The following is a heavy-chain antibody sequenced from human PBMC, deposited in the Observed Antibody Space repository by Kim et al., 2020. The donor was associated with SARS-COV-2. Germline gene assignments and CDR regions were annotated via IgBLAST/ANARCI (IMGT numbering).Heavy chain of an antibody. CDR3: ARVGIGFGIVGASYFDY. D-gene: IGHD1-26*01. Sequence: SETLSLTCTVSGGSISSSSYYWGWIRQPPGKGLEWIGSIYYSGSTYYNPSLKSRVTISVDTSKNQFSLKLSSVTAADTAVYYCARVGIGFGIVGASYFDYWGQGTLVTVSS. J-gene: IGHJ4*02. CDR1: GGSISSSSYY. V-gene: IGHV4-39*07. CDR2: IYYSGST.